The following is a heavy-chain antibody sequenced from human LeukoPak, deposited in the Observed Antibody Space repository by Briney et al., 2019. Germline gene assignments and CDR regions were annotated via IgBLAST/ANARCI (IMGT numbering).Heavy chain of an antibody. CDR2: TNPSGGST. J-gene: IGHJ5*02. Sequence: ASVKVSCKASGYTFTSYYMHWVRQAPGQGLEWMGITNPSGGSTSYAQKFQGRVTMTRDTSTSTVYMELSSLRSEDTAVYYCARDRGGNYIWFDPWGQGTLVTVSS. CDR1: GYTFTSYY. CDR3: ARDRGGNYIWFDP. D-gene: IGHD4-11*01. V-gene: IGHV1-46*01.